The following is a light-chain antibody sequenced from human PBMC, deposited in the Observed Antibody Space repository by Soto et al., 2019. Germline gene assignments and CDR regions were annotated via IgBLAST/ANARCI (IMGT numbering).Light chain of an antibody. CDR3: QQYNNWPPGT. CDR1: QSVGKN. CDR2: AGA. Sequence: EIVMTQSPAALFVSLGERVTLSCRARQSVGKNLAWYQQRPGPSPGLLILAGADRATNIPVRFSGSGSGTDFTLTISSLQSEDSEIYYCQQYNNWPPGTFGRGTKV. J-gene: IGKJ1*01. V-gene: IGKV3-15*01.